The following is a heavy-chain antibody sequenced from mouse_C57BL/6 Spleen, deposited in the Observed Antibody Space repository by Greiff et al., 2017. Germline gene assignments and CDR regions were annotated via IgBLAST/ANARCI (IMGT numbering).Heavy chain of an antibody. V-gene: IGHV1-53*01. CDR1: GYTFTSYW. CDR2: INPSDGGT. J-gene: IGHJ3*01. Sequence: QVQLQQSGTELVKPGASVKLSCKASGYTFTSYWMHWVKQRPGQGLEWIGNINPSDGGTNYNEKFKSKATLTVDKSSSTAYMQLSSLTSEDSAVYYCARGKGSNGPWFAYWGQGTLVTVSA. D-gene: IGHD1-1*01. CDR3: ARGKGSNGPWFAY.